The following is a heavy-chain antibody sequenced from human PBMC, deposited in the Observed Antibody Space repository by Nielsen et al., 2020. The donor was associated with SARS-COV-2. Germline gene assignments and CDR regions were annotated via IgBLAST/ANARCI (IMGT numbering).Heavy chain of an antibody. Sequence: GESLKISCQGSGYNFATYWIAWVLQMPGKGLEWMGVVYPGDSDTRYSPSFQGQVIISFDKSITTAYLQWNSLQASDSAIYYCARLQSSTGGGMDVWGQGTAVTVSS. V-gene: IGHV5-51*01. CDR1: GYNFATYW. J-gene: IGHJ6*02. CDR2: VYPGDSDT. D-gene: IGHD6-13*01. CDR3: ARLQSSTGGGMDV.